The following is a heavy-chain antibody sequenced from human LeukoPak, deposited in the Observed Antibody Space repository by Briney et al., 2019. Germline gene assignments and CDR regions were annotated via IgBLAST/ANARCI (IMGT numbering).Heavy chain of an antibody. V-gene: IGHV5-51*01. J-gene: IGHJ6*02. CDR2: IYPGDSDT. Sequence: GESLKISCKGSGYSFTSYWIGWVRQMPGKGLEWMGIIYPGDSDTRYSPSIQGQVTISADKSISTAYLQWSSLKASDTAMYYCARQSSMVRGVYGGMDVWGQGTTVTVSS. CDR3: ARQSSMVRGVYGGMDV. CDR1: GYSFTSYW. D-gene: IGHD3-10*01.